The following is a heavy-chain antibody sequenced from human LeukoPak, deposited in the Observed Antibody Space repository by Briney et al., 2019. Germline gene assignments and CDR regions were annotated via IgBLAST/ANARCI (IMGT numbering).Heavy chain of an antibody. CDR3: AGGLEVGWLVIFDS. V-gene: IGHV4-34*01. D-gene: IGHD3-9*01. J-gene: IGHJ4*02. CDR1: GGSSSEYY. CDR2: INHSGST. Sequence: SETLSLTCAVYGGSSSEYYWSWIRHPPGTGLEWIGEINHSGSTNYNPSLKSRVPISVEISKTQFSLKLTSVSAAERAVYYCAGGLEVGWLVIFDSCGEGTLVTVSS.